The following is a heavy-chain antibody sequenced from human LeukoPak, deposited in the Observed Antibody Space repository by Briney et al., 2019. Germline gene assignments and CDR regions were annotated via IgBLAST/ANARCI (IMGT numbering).Heavy chain of an antibody. CDR2: ISAYNGNT. V-gene: IGHV1-18*01. J-gene: IGHJ4*02. CDR1: GYTFTSYG. CDR3: ARSYDFWSGYGSVGY. D-gene: IGHD3-3*01. Sequence: ASVKVSCKASGYTFTSYGISWVRQAPGQGLEWMGWISAYNGNTNYAQKLQGRVTMTRDTSISTAYMELSRLRSDDTAVYYCARSYDFWSGYGSVGYWGQGTLVTVSS.